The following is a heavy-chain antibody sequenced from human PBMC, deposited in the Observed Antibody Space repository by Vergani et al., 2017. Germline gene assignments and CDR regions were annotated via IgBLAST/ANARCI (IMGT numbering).Heavy chain of an antibody. CDR1: GFTFSSYS. Sequence: EVQLVESGGGLVQPGGSLRLSCAASGFTFSSYSMNWVRQAPGKGLEWVSSIRSSSSYIYYADSVKGRFTITRDNAKNSLYLQMNSLRAEDTAVYYCASYGNYCSWVDPWGQGTLVTVSS. J-gene: IGHJ5*02. CDR3: ASYGNYCSWVDP. D-gene: IGHD4-11*01. V-gene: IGHV3-21*01. CDR2: IRSSSSYI.